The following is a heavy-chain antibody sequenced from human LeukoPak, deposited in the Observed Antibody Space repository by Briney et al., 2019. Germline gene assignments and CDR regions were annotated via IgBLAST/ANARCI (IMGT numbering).Heavy chain of an antibody. D-gene: IGHD3-10*01. CDR3: ARDQEWFGEYYFDY. J-gene: IGHJ4*02. V-gene: IGHV3-23*01. CDR1: GFTFSSYA. Sequence: GGSLRLSCAASGFTFSSYAMSWVRQAPGKGLEWVSAISGSGGSTYYADSVKGRFTISRDNAKNSLYLQMNSLRAEDTAVYYCARDQEWFGEYYFDYWGQGTLVTVSS. CDR2: ISGSGGST.